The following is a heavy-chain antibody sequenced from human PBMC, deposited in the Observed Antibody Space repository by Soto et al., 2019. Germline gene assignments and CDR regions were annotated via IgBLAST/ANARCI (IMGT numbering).Heavy chain of an antibody. CDR3: AKDRGGDCTDNSCYFGADY. J-gene: IGHJ4*02. Sequence: GGSLRLSCVGPGFTFSSYGMHWVRQAPGKGLECVAVISDTGSSHYYAASVEGRFTISRENSKNTLSLHMDRLRVEDTAVYYCAKDRGGDCTDNSCYFGADYWGQGTPVTVS. V-gene: IGHV3-30*18. D-gene: IGHD2-2*01. CDR1: GFTFSSYG. CDR2: ISDTGSSH.